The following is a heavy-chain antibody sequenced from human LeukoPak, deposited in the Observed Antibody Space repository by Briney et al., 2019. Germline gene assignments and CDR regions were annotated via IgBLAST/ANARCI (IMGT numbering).Heavy chain of an antibody. CDR1: GFTFSSYE. J-gene: IGHJ4*02. CDR2: ISMSSTTI. CDR3: ARDQVSSSGYLDYFDY. V-gene: IGHV3-48*03. D-gene: IGHD3-22*01. Sequence: GGSLRLSCATSGFTFSSYEMNWVRQAPGKGLEWVSYISMSSTTIYYADSVKGRFTMSRDNAKNSLYLQMNSLRAEDTAVYFCARDQVSSSGYLDYFDYWGQGTLVTVSS.